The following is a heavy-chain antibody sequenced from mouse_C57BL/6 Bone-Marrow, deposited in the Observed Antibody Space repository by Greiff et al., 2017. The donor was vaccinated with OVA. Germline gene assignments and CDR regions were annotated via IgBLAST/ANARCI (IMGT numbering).Heavy chain of an antibody. CDR2: INPSNGGT. Sequence: QVQLQQPGTELVKPGASVKLSCKASGYTFTSYWMHWVKQRPGQGLEWIGNINPSNGGTNYNEKFKSKATLTVDKSSSTAYMQLSSLTSEDPAVYYCAISGYYYGSSWDYFDYWGQGTTLTVSS. D-gene: IGHD1-1*01. CDR3: AISGYYYGSSWDYFDY. J-gene: IGHJ2*01. V-gene: IGHV1-53*01. CDR1: GYTFTSYW.